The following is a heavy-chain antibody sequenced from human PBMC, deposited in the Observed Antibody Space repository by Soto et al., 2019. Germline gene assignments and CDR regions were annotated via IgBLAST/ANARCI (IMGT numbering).Heavy chain of an antibody. CDR3: ARTTSTTYYDILTGYYYYYGMDV. Sequence: GGSLRLSCAASGFTFSSYAMHWVRQAPGKGLEWVAVISYDGSNKYYADSVKGRFTISRDNSKNMLYLQMNSLRAEDTAVYYCARTTSTTYYDILTGYYYYYGMDVWGQGTTVTVSS. J-gene: IGHJ6*02. D-gene: IGHD3-9*01. V-gene: IGHV3-30-3*01. CDR1: GFTFSSYA. CDR2: ISYDGSNK.